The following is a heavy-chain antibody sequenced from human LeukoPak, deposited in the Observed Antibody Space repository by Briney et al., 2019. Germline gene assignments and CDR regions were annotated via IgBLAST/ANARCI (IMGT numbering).Heavy chain of an antibody. V-gene: IGHV4-38-2*02. CDR3: ARVRSGDHYFDY. CDR2: IYHSGST. Sequence: RPSETLSLTCTVSGYSISSGYYWGWIRQPPGKGLEWIGSIYHSGSTYYNPSLKSRVTISVDTSKNQFSLKLSSVTAADTAVYYCARVRSGDHYFDYWGQGTLVTVSS. CDR1: GYSISSGYY. J-gene: IGHJ4*02. D-gene: IGHD4-17*01.